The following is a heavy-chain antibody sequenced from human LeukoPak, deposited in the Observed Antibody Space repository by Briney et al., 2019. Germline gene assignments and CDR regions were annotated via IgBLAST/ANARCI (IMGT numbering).Heavy chain of an antibody. V-gene: IGHV4-39*07. D-gene: IGHD3-10*01. CDR1: GGSMSSSSYY. Sequence: SETLSLTCTVSGGSMSSSSYYWGWIRQPPGKGLEWIGSIYYSGSTNYNPSLKSRVTISVDTSKNQFSLKLSSVTAADTAVYYCARVEEGYGSGRRENYYYYYMDVWGKGTTVTISS. J-gene: IGHJ6*03. CDR2: IYYSGST. CDR3: ARVEEGYGSGRRENYYYYYMDV.